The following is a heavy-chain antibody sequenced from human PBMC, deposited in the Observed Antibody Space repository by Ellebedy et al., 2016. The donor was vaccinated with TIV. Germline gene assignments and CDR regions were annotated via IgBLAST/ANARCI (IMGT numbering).Heavy chain of an antibody. J-gene: IGHJ4*02. Sequence: GESLKISCAASGFTFSSSWISWVRQAPGKGLEWVGNIKQDGSEKYYVDSVKGRFTISRDNAKNPLYLQMDSLRAEDTAVYYCARDFDSWGQGTLVTVSS. CDR1: GFTFSSSW. CDR2: IKQDGSEK. V-gene: IGHV3-7*03. CDR3: ARDFDS.